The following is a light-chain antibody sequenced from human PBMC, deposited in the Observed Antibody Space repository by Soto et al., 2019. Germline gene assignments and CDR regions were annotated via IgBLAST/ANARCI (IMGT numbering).Light chain of an antibody. CDR3: CAYVGARSYV. CDR2: EGT. J-gene: IGLJ1*01. V-gene: IGLV2-23*01. CDR1: NNL. Sequence: QSVLTQPASVSGSPGQSITISCTGTNNLVSWYQQHPGKAPKVVVYEGTKRPPGVSNRFSGSNSGGTAPLTISGLQAKDEASYFCCAYVGARSYVFGPGTKVTVL.